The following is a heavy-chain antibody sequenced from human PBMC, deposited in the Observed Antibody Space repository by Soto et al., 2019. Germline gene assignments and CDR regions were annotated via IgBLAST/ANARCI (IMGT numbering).Heavy chain of an antibody. CDR1: GYTLTELS. D-gene: IGHD6-19*01. V-gene: IGHV1-24*01. CDR2: FDPEDGET. Sequence: ASVKVSCKVSGYTLTELSMHWVRQAPGKGLEWMGGFDPEDGETIYAQKFQGRVTMTEDTSTDTAYMELSSLRSEDTAVYYCATVQWLVGRYYYGMDVRGQGTTVTVSS. CDR3: ATVQWLVGRYYYGMDV. J-gene: IGHJ6*02.